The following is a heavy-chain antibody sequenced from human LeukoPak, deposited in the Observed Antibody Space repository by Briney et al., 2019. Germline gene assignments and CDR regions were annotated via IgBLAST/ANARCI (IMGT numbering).Heavy chain of an antibody. V-gene: IGHV3-48*03. Sequence: PGGSLRLSCAASGFTFSSYEMNWDRQAPGKVLEWVSYISSSGSTIYYADSVKGRFTISRDNSKNTLYLQMNSLRGEDTAVYYCAQGSKEVVFTRNHYMDVWGKGTTVTSSS. J-gene: IGHJ6*03. CDR2: ISSSGSTI. CDR3: AQGSKEVVFTRNHYMDV. CDR1: GFTFSSYE. D-gene: IGHD3-22*01.